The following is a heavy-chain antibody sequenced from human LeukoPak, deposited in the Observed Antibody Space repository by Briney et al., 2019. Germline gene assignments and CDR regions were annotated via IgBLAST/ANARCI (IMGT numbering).Heavy chain of an antibody. D-gene: IGHD3-16*02. CDR2: INHSGST. Sequence: SETLSLTCAVYGGSFSGYYWSWIRQPPGKGLEWTGEINHSGSTNYNPSLKSRVTISVDTSKNQFSLKLSSVTAADTAVYYCARSPYDYVWGSYRASWFDPWGQGTLVTVSS. CDR3: ARSPYDYVWGSYRASWFDP. V-gene: IGHV4-34*01. CDR1: GGSFSGYY. J-gene: IGHJ5*02.